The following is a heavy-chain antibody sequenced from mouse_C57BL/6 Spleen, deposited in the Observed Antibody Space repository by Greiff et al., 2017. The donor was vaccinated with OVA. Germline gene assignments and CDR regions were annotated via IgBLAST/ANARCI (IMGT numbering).Heavy chain of an antibody. V-gene: IGHV5-16*01. J-gene: IGHJ4*01. Sequence: EVKLQESEGGLVQPGSSMKLSCTASGFTFSDYYMAWVRQVPEKGLEWVANINYDGSSTYYLDSLKSRFIISRDNAKNILYLQMSSLKSEDTATYYCARELGRDYAMDYWGQGTSVTVSS. CDR1: GFTFSDYY. CDR3: ARELGRDYAMDY. D-gene: IGHD4-1*01. CDR2: INYDGSST.